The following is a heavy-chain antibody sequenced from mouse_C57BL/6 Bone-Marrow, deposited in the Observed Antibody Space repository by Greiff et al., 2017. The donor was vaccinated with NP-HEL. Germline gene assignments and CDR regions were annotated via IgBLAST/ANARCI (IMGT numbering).Heavy chain of an antibody. CDR2: IDPEDGDT. J-gene: IGHJ3*01. CDR3: TPFYYGNPAWFAY. D-gene: IGHD2-1*01. V-gene: IGHV14-1*01. CDR1: GFNIKDYY. Sequence: VQLQQSGAELVRPGASVKLSCTASGFNIKDYYMHWVKQRPEQGLEWIGRIDPEDGDTEYAPKFQGKATMTADTSSNTAYLQLSSLTSEDTAVYYCTPFYYGNPAWFAYWGQGTLVTVSA.